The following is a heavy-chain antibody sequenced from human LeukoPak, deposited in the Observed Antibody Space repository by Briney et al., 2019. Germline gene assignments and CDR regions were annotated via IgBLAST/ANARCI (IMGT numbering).Heavy chain of an antibody. CDR1: GYTFTGYY. D-gene: IGHD2-2*01. Sequence: GASVKVSCKASGYTFTGYYMHWVRQAPGQGLEWMGRINPNRGGTNYAQKFQGRVTMTRDTSISTAYMELSRLRSDDTAVYYCARPHCSSTSCYAETQNWFDPWGQGTLVTVSS. V-gene: IGHV1-2*06. CDR2: INPNRGGT. CDR3: ARPHCSSTSCYAETQNWFDP. J-gene: IGHJ5*02.